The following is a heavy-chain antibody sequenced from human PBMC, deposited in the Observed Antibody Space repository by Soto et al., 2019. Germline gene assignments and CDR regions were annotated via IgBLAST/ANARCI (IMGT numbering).Heavy chain of an antibody. J-gene: IGHJ4*02. CDR2: ISGSGGST. Sequence: GGSLRLSCAASGFTFSSYAMSWVRQAPGKGLEWVSAISGSGGSTYYADSVKGRFTISRDNSKNTLYLQMNSLRAEDTAVYYCAKDKEITMIVVVNFDYWGQGTLVTVSS. D-gene: IGHD3-22*01. CDR1: GFTFSSYA. CDR3: AKDKEITMIVVVNFDY. V-gene: IGHV3-23*01.